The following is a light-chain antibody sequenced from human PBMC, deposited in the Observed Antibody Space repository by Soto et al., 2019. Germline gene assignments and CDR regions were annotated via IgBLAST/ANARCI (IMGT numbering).Light chain of an antibody. Sequence: QSVLTQPPSVSGAPGQRVTISCTGSSSNIGAGYDVHWYQRLPGTAPKVLIYGNNNRPSGVTDRFSGSKSGTSASLAITGLQAEDEADYSCQSYDSSLSGSYVFGTGTKLTVL. J-gene: IGLJ1*01. V-gene: IGLV1-40*01. CDR1: SSNIGAGYD. CDR2: GNN. CDR3: QSYDSSLSGSYV.